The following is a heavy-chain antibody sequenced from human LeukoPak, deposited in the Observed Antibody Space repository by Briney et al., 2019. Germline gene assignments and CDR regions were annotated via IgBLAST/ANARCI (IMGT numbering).Heavy chain of an antibody. J-gene: IGHJ4*02. CDR1: GFTFSSYS. CDR3: ARGANIVATKLDC. D-gene: IGHD5-12*01. Sequence: GGSLRLSCAASGFTFSSYSMNWVRQAPGKGLEWVSYISSSSSTIYYADSVKGRFTISRDNAKNPLYLQMNSLRAEDTAVYYCARGANIVATKLDCWGQGTLVTVSS. CDR2: ISSSSSTI. V-gene: IGHV3-48*04.